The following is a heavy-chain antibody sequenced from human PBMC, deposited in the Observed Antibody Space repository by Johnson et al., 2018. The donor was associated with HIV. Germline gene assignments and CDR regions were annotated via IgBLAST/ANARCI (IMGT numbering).Heavy chain of an antibody. J-gene: IGHJ3*01. CDR2: INSGGGT. CDR3: ARGCRDGYTCDAFDV. Sequence: VQLVESGGGLIQPGGSLRLSCAASGFTVSSNYMSWVRQAPGKGLEWVSVINSGGGTYSAGPVEGRFIISRDNSKNTLYLQMNRLRAEDTAVYFCARGCRDGYTCDAFDVWGQGTRVTVSS. V-gene: IGHV3-53*01. D-gene: IGHD5-24*01. CDR1: GFTVSSNY.